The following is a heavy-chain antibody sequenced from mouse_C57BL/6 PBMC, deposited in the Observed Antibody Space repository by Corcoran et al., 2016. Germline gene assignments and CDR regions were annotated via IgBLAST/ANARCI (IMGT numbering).Heavy chain of an antibody. J-gene: IGHJ1*03. V-gene: IGHV9-3*01. CDR1: GYTFTTYG. Sequence: QIQLVQSGTELKKPGETVNISCKAAGYTFTTYGMSWVKQAPGRGLTWMAWINTYSGVPTYADDFKGRFSFSLETSASTAYLQINNLKNEDTATYFCARDSNWYFDVWGTGTTVTVSS. CDR2: INTYSGVP. CDR3: ARDSNWYFDV. D-gene: IGHD2-5*01.